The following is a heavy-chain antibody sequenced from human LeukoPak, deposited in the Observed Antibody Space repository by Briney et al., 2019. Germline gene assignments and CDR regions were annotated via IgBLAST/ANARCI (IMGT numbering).Heavy chain of an antibody. CDR1: GFTFSSYA. D-gene: IGHD3-10*01. V-gene: IGHV3-23*01. CDR3: TRDRFGSGPL. Sequence: GGSLRLSCAASGFTFSSYAMSWVRQAPGKGLEWVSAISGSGGSTYYADSVRGRFTISRDNAKNTLYLQMNSLRAEDTAVYYCTRDRFGSGPLWGQGTLVTVSS. CDR2: ISGSGGST. J-gene: IGHJ4*02.